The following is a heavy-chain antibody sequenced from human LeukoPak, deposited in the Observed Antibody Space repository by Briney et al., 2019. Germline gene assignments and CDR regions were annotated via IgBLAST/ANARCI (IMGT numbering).Heavy chain of an antibody. J-gene: IGHJ5*02. CDR3: TREVRSAWASFDP. CDR1: GGSISSYY. D-gene: IGHD1-26*01. V-gene: IGHV4-59*01. Sequence: PSETLSLTCTVSGGSISSYYWGWIRQPPGKGLEWIGYINYSGSTNYNPSLKSRVTISVDTSKNQFSLKLSSVTAADTAVYYCTREVRSAWASFDPWGQGTLVIVSS. CDR2: INYSGST.